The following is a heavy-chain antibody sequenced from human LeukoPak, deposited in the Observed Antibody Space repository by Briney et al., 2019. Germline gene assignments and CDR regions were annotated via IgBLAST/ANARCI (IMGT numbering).Heavy chain of an antibody. Sequence: SETLSLTCTVSGGSISSYYWSWIRQPPGKGLEWIGYIYYSGSTNYNPSLKGRVTISVDTSKNQFSLKLSSVTAADTAVYYCARGGYFIGYYYYGMDVWGQGTTVTVSS. CDR1: GGSISSYY. CDR2: IYYSGST. D-gene: IGHD3-22*01. J-gene: IGHJ6*02. V-gene: IGHV4-59*01. CDR3: ARGGYFIGYYYYGMDV.